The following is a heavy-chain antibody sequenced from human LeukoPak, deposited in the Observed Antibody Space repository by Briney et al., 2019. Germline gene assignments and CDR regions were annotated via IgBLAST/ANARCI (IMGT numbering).Heavy chain of an antibody. V-gene: IGHV1-8*01. J-gene: IGHJ6*03. CDR2: MNPNSGNT. D-gene: IGHD6-19*01. Sequence: ASVKVSCKASGYTFTSYDINWVRQATGQGLEWMGWMNPNSGNTGYAQKFQGRVTMTRNTSISTAYMELSSLRSEDTAVYYCARGPVIGSSGWYIFRGYYYYYMDVWGKGTTVTVSS. CDR1: GYTFTSYD. CDR3: ARGPVIGSSGWYIFRGYYYYYMDV.